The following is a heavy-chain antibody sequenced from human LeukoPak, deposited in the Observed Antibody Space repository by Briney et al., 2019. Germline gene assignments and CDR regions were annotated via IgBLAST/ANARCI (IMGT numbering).Heavy chain of an antibody. CDR3: ARVYYDFWSGYSNYGMDV. V-gene: IGHV1-46*01. J-gene: IGHJ6*02. D-gene: IGHD3-3*01. Sequence: ASVKVSCKASGYTFTSHYMHWVRQAPGQGLEWMGIINPSGGSTSYAQKFQGRVTMTRDTSTSTVYMELSSLRSEDTAVYYCARVYYDFWSGYSNYGMDVWGQGTTVTVSS. CDR1: GYTFTSHY. CDR2: INPSGGST.